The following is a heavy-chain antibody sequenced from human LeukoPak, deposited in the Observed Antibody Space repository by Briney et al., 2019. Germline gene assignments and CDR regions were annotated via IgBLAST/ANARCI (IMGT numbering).Heavy chain of an antibody. Sequence: GASVKVSCKASGYTFTSYGISWVRQAPGQGLEWMGWISAYNGNTNYAQKLQGRVTMTTDTSTSTAYMELRSLRSDDTAVYYCARSLFWSGYLYYYYYYMDVWGKGTTVTVSS. CDR2: ISAYNGNT. V-gene: IGHV1-18*01. CDR1: GYTFTSYG. D-gene: IGHD3-3*01. J-gene: IGHJ6*03. CDR3: ARSLFWSGYLYYYYYYMDV.